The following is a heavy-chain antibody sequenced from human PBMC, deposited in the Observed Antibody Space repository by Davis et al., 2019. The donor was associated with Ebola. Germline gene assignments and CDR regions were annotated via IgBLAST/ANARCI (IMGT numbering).Heavy chain of an antibody. J-gene: IGHJ4*02. V-gene: IGHV1-18*01. CDR2: ISAYNGNT. CDR3: ARETGTTPFDY. Sequence: AASVKASCKASGYTFTSYGISWVRQAPGQGLEWMGWISAYNGNTNYAQKLQGRVTMTTDTSTSTVYMELRSLRSDDTAVYYCARETGTTPFDYWGQGTLVTVSS. CDR1: GYTFTSYG. D-gene: IGHD1-7*01.